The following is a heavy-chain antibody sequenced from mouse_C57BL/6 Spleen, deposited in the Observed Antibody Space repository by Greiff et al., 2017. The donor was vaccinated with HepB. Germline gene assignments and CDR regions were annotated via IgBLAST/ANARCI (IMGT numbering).Heavy chain of an antibody. V-gene: IGHV1-9*01. D-gene: IGHD2-5*01. CDR3: ARRGAYSNYAGRGFDY. CDR1: GYTFTGYW. J-gene: IGHJ2*01. CDR2: ILPGSGST. Sequence: VKLQESGAELMKPGASVKLSCKATGYTFTGYWIEWVKQRPGHGLEWIGEILPGSGSTNYNEKFKGKATFTADTSSNTAYMQLSSLTTEDSAIYYCARRGAYSNYAGRGFDYWGQGTTLTVSS.